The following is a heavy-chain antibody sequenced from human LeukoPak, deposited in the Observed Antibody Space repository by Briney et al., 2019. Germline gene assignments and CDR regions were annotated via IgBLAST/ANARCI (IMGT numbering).Heavy chain of an antibody. J-gene: IGHJ4*02. CDR1: GFTFSSYG. V-gene: IGHV3-30*18. CDR3: AKGGWLLEPYIDY. Sequence: QPGRSLRLSCAASGFTFSSYGMHWVRQAPGKGLEWVAVISYDGGNKYYADSVKGRFTISRDSSKNTLYLQMNSLRAEDTAVYYCAKGGWLLEPYIDYWGKGTLVTVSS. D-gene: IGHD3-9*01. CDR2: ISYDGGNK.